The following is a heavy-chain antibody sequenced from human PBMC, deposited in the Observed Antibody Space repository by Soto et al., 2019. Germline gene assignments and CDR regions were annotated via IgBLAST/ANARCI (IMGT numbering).Heavy chain of an antibody. CDR1: GGSISSGDYY. Sequence: QVQLQESGPGLVKPSQTLSLTCTVSGGSISSGDYYWSWIRQPPGKGLEWIGYIYYSGSTYYNPSLKSRVTISIDTSKNQFSRKLSSVTAADTAVYYCARDRGDSSGTMDYWGQGTLVTVSS. D-gene: IGHD3-22*01. CDR3: ARDRGDSSGTMDY. CDR2: IYYSGST. J-gene: IGHJ4*02. V-gene: IGHV4-30-4*01.